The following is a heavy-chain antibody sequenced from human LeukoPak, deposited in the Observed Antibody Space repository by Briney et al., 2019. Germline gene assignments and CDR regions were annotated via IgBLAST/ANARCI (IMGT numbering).Heavy chain of an antibody. CDR1: GFTFSSYA. D-gene: IGHD2-2*02. Sequence: GGSLRLSCAASGFTFSSYAMNWVRQAPGKGPEWVSLIKGSGDSTYYADSVRGRFTISRDNSKNTLYLQMNSLRGEDTAVYYWAKGEVVPAAIYGMDVWGQGTTVTVS. V-gene: IGHV3-23*01. J-gene: IGHJ6*02. CDR3: AKGEVVPAAIYGMDV. CDR2: IKGSGDST.